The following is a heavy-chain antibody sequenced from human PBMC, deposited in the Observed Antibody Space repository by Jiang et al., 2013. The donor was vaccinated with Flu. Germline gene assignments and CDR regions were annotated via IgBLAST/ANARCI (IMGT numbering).Heavy chain of an antibody. CDR2: MNPNSGNT. CDR3: ARGRSSGFDP. V-gene: IGHV1-8*01. J-gene: IGHJ5*02. Sequence: QGLEWMGWMNPNSGNTGYAQKFQGRVTMTRNTSISTAYMELSSLRSEDTAVYYCARGRSSGFDPWGQGTLVTVSS. D-gene: IGHD6-25*01.